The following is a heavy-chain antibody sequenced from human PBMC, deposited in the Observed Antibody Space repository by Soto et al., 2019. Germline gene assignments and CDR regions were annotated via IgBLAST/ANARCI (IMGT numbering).Heavy chain of an antibody. Sequence: QVQLVQSGAEVKKPGASVTVSCKASGYTFTGYYIHWVRQAPGQGLEWMGIINPSGGSTSYAQKFQGRVTMTRDTSTSTVYMEVSGLRSEDTAVYYCARDQEPSTLYYDYYYMDVWGKGTTVTVSS. CDR3: ARDQEPSTLYYDYYYMDV. V-gene: IGHV1-46*03. CDR1: GYTFTGYY. CDR2: INPSGGST. J-gene: IGHJ6*03.